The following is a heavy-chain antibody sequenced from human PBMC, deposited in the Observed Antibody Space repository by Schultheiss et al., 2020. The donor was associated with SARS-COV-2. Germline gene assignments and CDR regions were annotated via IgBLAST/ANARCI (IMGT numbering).Heavy chain of an antibody. CDR1: GFTFSNAW. CDR2: IKSKTDGGTT. J-gene: IGHJ6*02. D-gene: IGHD3-10*01. V-gene: IGHV3-15*01. Sequence: GGSLRLSCAASGFTFSNAWMSWVRQAPGKGLEWVGRIKSKTDGGTTDYAAPVKGRFTISRDDSKNTLYLQMNSLKTEDTAVYYCTTDQATMVRGKTFYGMDVWGQGTTVTVSS. CDR3: TTDQATMVRGKTFYGMDV.